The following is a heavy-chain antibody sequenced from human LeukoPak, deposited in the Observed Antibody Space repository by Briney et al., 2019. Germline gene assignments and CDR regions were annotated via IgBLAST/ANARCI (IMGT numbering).Heavy chain of an antibody. CDR2: IYYSGST. J-gene: IGHJ5*02. V-gene: IGHV4-39*01. CDR3: ANGAGYSYGSNWFDP. CDR1: GGSISSSSYY. Sequence: SETLSLTCTVSGGSISSSSYYWGWIRQPPGKGLEWIGSIYYSGSTYYNPFLKSRVTISVDTSKNQFSLKLSSVTAADTAVYYCANGAGYSYGSNWFDPWGQGTLVTVSS. D-gene: IGHD5-18*01.